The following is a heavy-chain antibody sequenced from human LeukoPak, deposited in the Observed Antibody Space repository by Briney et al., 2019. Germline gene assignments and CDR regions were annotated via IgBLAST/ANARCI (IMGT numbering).Heavy chain of an antibody. CDR2: IIPIFGTA. Sequence: SVKVSCKASGGTFSSYAISWVRQAPGQGLEWMGGIIPIFGTANYAQKFQGRVTITADESTSTAYMELSSPRSEDTAVYYCARGPGLYSSGWYSVFDYWGQGTLVTVSS. D-gene: IGHD6-19*01. V-gene: IGHV1-69*13. J-gene: IGHJ4*02. CDR3: ARGPGLYSSGWYSVFDY. CDR1: GGTFSSYA.